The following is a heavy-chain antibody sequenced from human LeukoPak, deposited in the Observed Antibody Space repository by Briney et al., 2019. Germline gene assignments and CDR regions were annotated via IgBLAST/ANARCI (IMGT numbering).Heavy chain of an antibody. V-gene: IGHV1-2*02. CDR2: INPSSGGT. Sequence: GASVKVSCKASGYTFTSYYMHWVRQAPGQGLEWMGWINPSSGGTNYAQKFQGRVTMTGDTSIGTVYMELSRLSSDDTAVYFCAGRPDTAMVPIFDYWGQGTLVTISS. J-gene: IGHJ4*02. CDR3: AGRPDTAMVPIFDY. CDR1: GYTFTSYY. D-gene: IGHD5-18*01.